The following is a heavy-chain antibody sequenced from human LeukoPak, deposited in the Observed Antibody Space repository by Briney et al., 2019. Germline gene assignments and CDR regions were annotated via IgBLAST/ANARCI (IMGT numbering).Heavy chain of an antibody. D-gene: IGHD3-10*01. CDR2: ISGSGGST. CDR3: AKGYYGSGSTSDY. V-gene: IGHV3-23*01. Sequence: GGPLRLSCAASGFTFSSYAMSWVRQAPGKGLEWVSAISGSGGSTYYADSVKGRFTISRDNSKNTLYLQMNSLRAEDTAVYYCAKGYYGSGSTSDYWGQGTLVTVSS. J-gene: IGHJ4*02. CDR1: GFTFSSYA.